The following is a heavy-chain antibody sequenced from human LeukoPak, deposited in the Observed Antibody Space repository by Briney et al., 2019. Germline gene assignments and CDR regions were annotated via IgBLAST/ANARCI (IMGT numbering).Heavy chain of an antibody. Sequence: PGGSLILSCAASGFTFSDYYMSWIRQAPGKGLEWVSYISSSGSTIYYADSVKGRFTISRDNAKNSLYLQMNSLRAEDTAVYYCARAYYSGSYSHPPLHWGQGTLVTVSS. J-gene: IGHJ4*02. V-gene: IGHV3-11*04. CDR2: ISSSGSTI. D-gene: IGHD1-26*01. CDR3: ARAYYSGSYSHPPLH. CDR1: GFTFSDYY.